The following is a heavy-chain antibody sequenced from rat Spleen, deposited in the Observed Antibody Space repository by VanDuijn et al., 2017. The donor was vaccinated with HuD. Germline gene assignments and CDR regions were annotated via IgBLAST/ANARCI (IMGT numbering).Heavy chain of an antibody. V-gene: IGHV5-29*01. CDR2: INYDDSTT. Sequence: EVQLVESGGGLVQPGRSMKLSCAASGFTFSDYGMAWVRQAPTKGLEWVATINYDDSTTYYRDSVKGRFTISRDNAKSTLYLQMDSLRSEDTASYYCARGLITTVPPFDYWGQGVMVTVSS. CDR3: ARGLITTVPPFDY. CDR1: GFTFSDYG. D-gene: IGHD1-1*01. J-gene: IGHJ2*01.